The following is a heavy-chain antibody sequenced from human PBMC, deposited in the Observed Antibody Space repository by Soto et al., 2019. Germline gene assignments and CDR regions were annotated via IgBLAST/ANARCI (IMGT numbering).Heavy chain of an antibody. CDR3: ARQVAIRAPYYYMDV. CDR1: GYSFTSYW. CDR2: IYPGDSDT. D-gene: IGHD5-12*01. V-gene: IGHV5-51*01. J-gene: IGHJ6*03. Sequence: GESLKISCKGSGYSFTSYWIGWVRQMPGKGLEWMGIIYPGDSDTRYSPSFQGQVTISADKSISTAYLQWSSLKASDTAMYYCARQVAIRAPYYYMDVWGKGTTVTVSS.